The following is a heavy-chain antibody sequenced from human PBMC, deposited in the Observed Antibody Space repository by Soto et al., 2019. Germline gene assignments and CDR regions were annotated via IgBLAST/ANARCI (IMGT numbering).Heavy chain of an antibody. Sequence: ASVKVSCKASGYTFTSYGISWVRQAPGQGLEWMGWISAYNGNTNYAQKLQGRVTMTTDTSTSTAYMELRSLRSDDTAVYYCARALGSRYSGYDWGGDYWGQGTLVTVSS. CDR2: ISAYNGNT. CDR1: GYTFTSYG. CDR3: ARALGSRYSGYDWGGDY. D-gene: IGHD5-12*01. V-gene: IGHV1-18*01. J-gene: IGHJ4*02.